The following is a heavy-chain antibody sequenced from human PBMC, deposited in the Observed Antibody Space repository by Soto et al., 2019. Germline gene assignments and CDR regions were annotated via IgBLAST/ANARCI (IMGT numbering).Heavy chain of an antibody. J-gene: IGHJ5*02. CDR1: GFSLSTSGVG. V-gene: IGHV2-5*02. D-gene: IGHD3-9*01. Sequence: QITLKESGPTLVKPTQTLTLTCTFSGFSLSTSGVGVGWIRQPPGKALEWLALIYRDDDKRYSPSLKSRLTITKDTSKNQVVLTMTNMDPVDTATYYCAHMTYDILTGYNNWFDPWGQGTLVTVSS. CDR3: AHMTYDILTGYNNWFDP. CDR2: IYRDDDK.